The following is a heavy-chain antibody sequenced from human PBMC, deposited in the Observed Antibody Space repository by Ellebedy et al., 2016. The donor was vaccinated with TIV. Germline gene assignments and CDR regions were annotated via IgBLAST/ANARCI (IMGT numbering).Heavy chain of an antibody. D-gene: IGHD3-3*01. V-gene: IGHV1-46*01. CDR2: VNPSGGST. CDR3: ARAAVESRSDY. Sequence: AASVKVSCKASGYTFTTYYIHWMRQAPGQGLEWMGIVNPSGGSTSYAQKFQGRATMTTDTSTSTAYMELRSLRSDDTAVYYCARAAVESRSDYWGQGTLVTVSS. CDR1: GYTFTTYY. J-gene: IGHJ4*02.